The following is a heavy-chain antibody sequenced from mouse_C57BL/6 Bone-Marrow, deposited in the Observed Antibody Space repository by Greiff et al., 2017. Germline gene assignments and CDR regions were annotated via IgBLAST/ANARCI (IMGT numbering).Heavy chain of an antibody. CDR2: ISNLAYSI. CDR3: ARLFMITTRRTFAY. V-gene: IGHV5-15*01. CDR1: GFTFSDYG. Sequence: EVQLVESGGGLVQPGGSLKLSCAASGFTFSDYGMAWVRQAPRKGPEWVAFISNLAYSIYYADTVTGRFPIPRENAKNTLYLEMSSLRSEATAMYYCARLFMITTRRTFAYWGQGTLVTVSA. D-gene: IGHD2-4*01. J-gene: IGHJ3*01.